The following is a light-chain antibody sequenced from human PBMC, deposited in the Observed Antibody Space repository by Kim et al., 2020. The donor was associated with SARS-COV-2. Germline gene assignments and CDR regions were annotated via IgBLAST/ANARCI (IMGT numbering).Light chain of an antibody. CDR3: QAWDSSTKGV. V-gene: IGLV3-1*01. CDR2: QDT. CDR1: KLGDKY. J-gene: IGLJ3*02. Sequence: SYELTQPPSVSVSPGQTASITCSGDKLGDKYVCWYQQKPGQSPVPVIYQDTKRPSVIPERFSGSNSGNTATLTISGTQAMDEADYYCQAWDSSTKGVFGGGTQLTVL.